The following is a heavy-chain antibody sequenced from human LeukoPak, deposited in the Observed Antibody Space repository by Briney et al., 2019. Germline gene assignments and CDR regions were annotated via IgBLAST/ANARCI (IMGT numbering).Heavy chain of an antibody. CDR1: GFTFSSYW. J-gene: IGHJ4*02. D-gene: IGHD6-13*01. CDR3: ARGASSSRIGFY. V-gene: IGHV3-74*01. Sequence: PGGSLRLSCAASGFTFSSYWMHWVRQAPGKGLVWVSRINSDGSSTSYADSVKGRFTISRDNAKNTLYLQMNSLRAEDTAVYYCARGASSSRIGFYWGQGTLVTVSS. CDR2: INSDGSST.